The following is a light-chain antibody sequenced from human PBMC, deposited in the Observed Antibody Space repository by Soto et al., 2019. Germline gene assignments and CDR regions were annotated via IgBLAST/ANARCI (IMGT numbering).Light chain of an antibody. J-gene: IGKJ4*01. CDR3: QQADSFPLT. CDR2: GAS. V-gene: IGKV1D-12*01. Sequence: DIQMTQSPSSVSASIGDTVTITCRAGKDISTLLAWYQQKPGKAPKLLIYGASTLEIGVPSRFSGRGSVTDFTLTISSLQPEDFATYFCQQADSFPLTFGGGPNVDIK. CDR1: KDISTL.